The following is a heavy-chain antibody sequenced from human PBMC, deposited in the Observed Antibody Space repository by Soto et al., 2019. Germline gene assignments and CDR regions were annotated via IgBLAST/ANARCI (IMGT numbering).Heavy chain of an antibody. J-gene: IGHJ4*02. V-gene: IGHV1-69*02. CDR2: INPILSMS. Sequence: QVQLVQSGADVQRPGSSVRVSCKASGDTFNFYSINWVRQAPGLGLQWMGRINPILSMSNYAPRFQGRATMPADKSTSTAYMELSSLRSEDTAMYYCATSYGSGYRAFDSWGQGALVTVSS. D-gene: IGHD3-10*01. CDR1: GDTFNFYS. CDR3: ATSYGSGYRAFDS.